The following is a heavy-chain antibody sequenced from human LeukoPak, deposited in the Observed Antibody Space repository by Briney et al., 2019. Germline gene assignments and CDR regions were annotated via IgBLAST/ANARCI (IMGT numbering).Heavy chain of an antibody. CDR2: IYPGDSDT. V-gene: IGHV5-51*01. J-gene: IGHJ4*02. Sequence: GESLKISCKGSAYSFTSYCNGWGRQMPGKGLEWMGIIYPGDSDTRYSPSFQGQVTISADKSISTAYLQWSSLKASDTAMYYCARRAYSSGWSERPGPNFDYWGQGTLVTVSS. D-gene: IGHD6-19*01. CDR3: ARRAYSSGWSERPGPNFDY. CDR1: AYSFTSYC.